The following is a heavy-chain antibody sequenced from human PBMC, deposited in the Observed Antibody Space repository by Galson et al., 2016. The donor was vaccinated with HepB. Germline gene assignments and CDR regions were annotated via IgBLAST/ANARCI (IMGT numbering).Heavy chain of an antibody. CDR3: ARGMYAARGWFDP. J-gene: IGHJ5*02. V-gene: IGHV4-39*01. D-gene: IGHD6-6*01. Sequence: TLSLTCAVSGDSISSSSYYWGWIRQPPGKGLEWIGSMYYTGSTYYNPSLKSRVTMSLDTSTNQFSLKLTSVTAADTAVYYCARGMYAARGWFDPWGQGTLVAVSS. CDR2: MYYTGST. CDR1: GDSISSSSYY.